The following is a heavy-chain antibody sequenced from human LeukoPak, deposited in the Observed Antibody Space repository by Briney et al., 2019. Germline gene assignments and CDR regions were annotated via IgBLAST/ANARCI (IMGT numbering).Heavy chain of an antibody. J-gene: IGHJ4*02. D-gene: IGHD4-23*01. CDR2: IKRDGSEI. CDR1: GFTFGSHW. V-gene: IGHV3-7*03. CDR3: ARVRGNTWAEAADY. Sequence: PGGSLRLSCAASGFTFGSHWMSWVRQAPGKGLEWVATIKRDGSEIYYVDSVKGRFTISRDNAKSSLYLQMNGLRAEDTAVYYCARVRGNTWAEAADYWGQGTLVTVSS.